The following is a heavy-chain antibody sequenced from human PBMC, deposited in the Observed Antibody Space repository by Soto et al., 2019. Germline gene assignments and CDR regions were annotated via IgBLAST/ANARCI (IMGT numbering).Heavy chain of an antibody. CDR2: IYYSGST. CDR3: ARAGRDYGDYTDAFDI. Sequence: QVQLQESGPGLVKPSQTLSLTCTVSGGSISSGGYYWSWIRQHPGKGLEWIGYIYYSGSTYYNPSLKSRVTISVDTSKNQFSLKLSSVTAADTAVYYCARAGRDYGDYTDAFDIWGQGTMVTVSS. CDR1: GGSISSGGYY. J-gene: IGHJ3*02. D-gene: IGHD4-17*01. V-gene: IGHV4-31*03.